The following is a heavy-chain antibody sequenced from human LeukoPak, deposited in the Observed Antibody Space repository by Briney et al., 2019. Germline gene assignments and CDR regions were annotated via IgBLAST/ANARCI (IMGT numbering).Heavy chain of an antibody. V-gene: IGHV4-34*01. D-gene: IGHD3-10*01. J-gene: IGHJ4*02. CDR1: GGSFSGYY. CDR3: ARISYGSGRGDY. CDR2: INHSGST. Sequence: NPSETLSLTCAVYGGSFSGYYWSWLRQPPGKGLEWIGEINHSGSTNYNPSLKSRVTISVDTSKNQFSLKLSSVTAADTAVYYCARISYGSGRGDYWGQGTLVTVSS.